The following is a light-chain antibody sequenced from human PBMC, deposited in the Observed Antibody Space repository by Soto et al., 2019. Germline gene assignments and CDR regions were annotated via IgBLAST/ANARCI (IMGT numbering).Light chain of an antibody. CDR1: SSNIGTNA. CDR3: AAWDDSLNGYV. V-gene: IGLV1-44*01. Sequence: QSVLTQPPSASGTPGQMVTISCSGGSSNIGTNAVNWYQQLPGTAPKLLIYNNNQRPSGVPDRFSGSKSGTSASLAISGLQSEDEVDYYCAAWDDSLNGYVFGTGTKVTVL. J-gene: IGLJ1*01. CDR2: NNN.